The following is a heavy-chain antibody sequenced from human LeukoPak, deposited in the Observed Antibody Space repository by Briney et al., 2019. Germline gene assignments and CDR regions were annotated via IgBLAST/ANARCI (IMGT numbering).Heavy chain of an antibody. D-gene: IGHD2-15*01. J-gene: IGHJ4*02. CDR1: GGSFSGYY. Sequence: PETLSLTCAVYGGSFSGYYWSWIRQPPGKGLEWIGEINHSGSTNYNPSLKSRVTISVDTSKNQFSLKLSSVTAADTAVYYCARGLEDCSGGSCYFSPFDYWGQGTLVTVSS. CDR2: INHSGST. V-gene: IGHV4-34*01. CDR3: ARGLEDCSGGSCYFSPFDY.